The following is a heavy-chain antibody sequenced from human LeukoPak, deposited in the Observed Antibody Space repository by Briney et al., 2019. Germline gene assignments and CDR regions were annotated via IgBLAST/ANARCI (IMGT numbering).Heavy chain of an antibody. CDR1: GGSISSYY. J-gene: IGHJ4*02. CDR2: IYYSGST. D-gene: IGHD3-10*01. CDR3: ARVSGDFYYFDY. V-gene: IGHV4-59*01. Sequence: SETLSLTCTVSGGSISSYYWSWIRQPPGKGLEWVGYIYYSGSTNYNPSLKSRVTISVDTSKNQFSLKLSSVTAADTAVYYCARVSGDFYYFDYLGQGTLVTVSS.